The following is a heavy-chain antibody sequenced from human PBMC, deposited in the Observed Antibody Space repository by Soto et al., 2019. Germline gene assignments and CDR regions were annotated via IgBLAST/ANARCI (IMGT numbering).Heavy chain of an antibody. CDR2: ITPTLGTT. CDR3: ASSPAFSSSWYGIPPDPSHGMDV. V-gene: IGHV1-69*06. CDR1: GATFSGSA. D-gene: IGHD6-13*01. J-gene: IGHJ6*02. Sequence: QVQLVQSGAGVKRPGSSVKVSCKASGATFSGSAFSWVRQAPGQGLEWMGGITPTLGTTNYAQHLQGRVTMTRDMSTNTHYMELSSLKSDDTAVYYCASSPAFSSSWYGIPPDPSHGMDVWGQGTTVTVS.